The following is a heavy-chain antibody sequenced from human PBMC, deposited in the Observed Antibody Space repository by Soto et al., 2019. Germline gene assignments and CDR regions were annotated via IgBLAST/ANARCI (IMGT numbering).Heavy chain of an antibody. J-gene: IGHJ4*02. V-gene: IGHV4-4*02. D-gene: IGHD3-10*01. CDR1: GASISTNNW. CDR2: VYHSGTT. CDR3: ARAKLCNTISCPHSFDI. Sequence: SETLSLTCDVFGASISTNNWWSWVRQSPGQGLEWIAEVYHSGTTNSNPSLKSRVTISVDTSKNQFSLMLASVTAADTAVYYCARAKLCNTISCPHSFDIRGQGTLVTVSX.